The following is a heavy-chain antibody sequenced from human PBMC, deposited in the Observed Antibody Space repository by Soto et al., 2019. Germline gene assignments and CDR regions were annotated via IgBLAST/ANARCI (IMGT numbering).Heavy chain of an antibody. D-gene: IGHD1-26*01. V-gene: IGHV3-30*18. CDR1: GFTFSDYA. J-gene: IGHJ4*02. Sequence: QVQLVESGGGVVHPGRSLRLSCAASGFTFSDYAMHWVRQAPGKGLEWAAVISSDGCDKHYADSVKGRFTISRDNSKNTLTMQLNSLRAEDTAVYYCAKDFTVGAADYYFDSWGQGTLVTVSS. CDR2: ISSDGCDK. CDR3: AKDFTVGAADYYFDS.